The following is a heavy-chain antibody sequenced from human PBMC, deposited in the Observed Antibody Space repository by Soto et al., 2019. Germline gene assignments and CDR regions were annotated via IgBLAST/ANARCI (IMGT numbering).Heavy chain of an antibody. V-gene: IGHV3-23*01. D-gene: IGHD4-17*01. J-gene: IGHJ4*02. CDR1: GFTFRNYA. Sequence: GSLRLSCAASGFTFRNYAMTWARQAPGKGLEWVSSLLRSGSSAYYADSVRGRFSISSDTSANSLYLQMDNLRAEDTAIYYCAKDAISGDGIWLMDSWGQGTVVTVSS. CDR2: LLRSGSSA. CDR3: AKDAISGDGIWLMDS.